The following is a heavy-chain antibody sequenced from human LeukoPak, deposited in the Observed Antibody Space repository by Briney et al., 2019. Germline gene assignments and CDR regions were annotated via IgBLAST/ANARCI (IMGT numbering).Heavy chain of an antibody. CDR1: GFTFSSYG. V-gene: IGHV3-33*08. D-gene: IGHD3-22*01. Sequence: GGSLRLSCAASGFTFSSYGMHWVRQAPGKGLEWVAVIWYDGSNKYHADSVKGRFTISRDNSKNTLYLQMNSLRAEDTAVYYCARGSYYYDSSGYLDYWGQGTLVTVSS. CDR2: IWYDGSNK. J-gene: IGHJ4*02. CDR3: ARGSYYYDSSGYLDY.